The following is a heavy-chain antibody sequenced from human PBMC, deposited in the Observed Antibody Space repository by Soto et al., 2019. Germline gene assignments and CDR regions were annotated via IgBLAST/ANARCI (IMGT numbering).Heavy chain of an antibody. V-gene: IGHV3-23*01. CDR1: GFTFSSYA. CDR2: ISGSGGST. J-gene: IGHJ5*02. CDR3: AKNMVRGVISNWFDP. D-gene: IGHD3-10*01. Sequence: VSLRLSCAASGFTFSSYAMSWVRQAPGKGLEWVSAISGSGGSTYYADSVKGRFTISRDNSKNTLYLQMNSLRAEDTAVYYCAKNMVRGVISNWFDPWGQGTLVTVSS.